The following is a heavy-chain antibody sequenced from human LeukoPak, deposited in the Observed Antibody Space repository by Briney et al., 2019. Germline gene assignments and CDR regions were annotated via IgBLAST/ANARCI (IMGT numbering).Heavy chain of an antibody. CDR3: ARGRRDIVVVPAPDDAFDI. CDR1: GYSITSGYY. CDR2: IYHSGDT. V-gene: IGHV4-38-2*02. Sequence: PSETLSLTCTVSGYSITSGYYWGWIRQPPGKGLEWIGSIYHSGDTYYNPSLKSRVTIPVDTSKNQFSLKLSSVTAADTAVYYCARGRRDIVVVPAPDDAFDIWGQGTMVTVSS. D-gene: IGHD2-2*01. J-gene: IGHJ3*02.